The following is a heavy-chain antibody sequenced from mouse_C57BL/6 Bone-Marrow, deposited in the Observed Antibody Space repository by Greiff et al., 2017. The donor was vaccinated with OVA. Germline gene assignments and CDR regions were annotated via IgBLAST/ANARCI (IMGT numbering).Heavy chain of an antibody. CDR2: ISNGGVST. Sequence: EVMLVESGGGLVQPGGSLKLSCAASGFTFSDYYMYWVRQTPEKRLEGVAYISNGGVSTYYPDPVKGRFTISRDKAKNTLYLQMSRLKSEDTAMYYCARPPYYYGSSAWFAYWGQGTLVTVSA. D-gene: IGHD1-1*01. CDR3: ARPPYYYGSSAWFAY. J-gene: IGHJ3*01. CDR1: GFTFSDYY. V-gene: IGHV5-12*01.